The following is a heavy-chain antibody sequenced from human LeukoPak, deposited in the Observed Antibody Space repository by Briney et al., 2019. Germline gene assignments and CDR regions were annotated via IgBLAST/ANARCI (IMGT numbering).Heavy chain of an antibody. Sequence: GGSLGLSCAASGFIFSGSWMTWVRQAPGKGLEWVANIKQDGSEKYYVDSVKGRFTIYRDNTKNSLYLQMNGLRAEDTAVYYCVRHQGTTFDYWGQGTLVAVSS. D-gene: IGHD1-1*01. J-gene: IGHJ4*02. CDR1: GFIFSGSW. CDR3: VRHQGTTFDY. CDR2: IKQDGSEK. V-gene: IGHV3-7*03.